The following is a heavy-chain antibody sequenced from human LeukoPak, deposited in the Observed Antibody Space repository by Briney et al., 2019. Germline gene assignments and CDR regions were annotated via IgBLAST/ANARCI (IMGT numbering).Heavy chain of an antibody. J-gene: IGHJ6*03. V-gene: IGHV1-69*11. CDR3: AIVATINYYYYYMDV. Sequence: SVKVSCKASGSTFSSYAISWVRQAPGQGLEWMGRIIPILGTANYAQKFQGRVTITADESTSTAYMELSSLRSEDTAVYYCAIVATINYYYYYMDVWGKGTTVTVSS. CDR1: GSTFSSYA. CDR2: IIPILGTA. D-gene: IGHD5-12*01.